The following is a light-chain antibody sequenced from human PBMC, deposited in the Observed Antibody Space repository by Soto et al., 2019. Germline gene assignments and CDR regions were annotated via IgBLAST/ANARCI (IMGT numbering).Light chain of an antibody. CDR2: EGS. Sequence: QSALTQPASMSGSPGQSITISCTGTSSDVGSYNLVSWYQLHPGKAPKLMIYEGSKRPSGVSNRFSGSKSGNTASLTISGLHAEDDADYYCCSYAGSSTWLFGGGTKLTVL. CDR3: CSYAGSSTWL. CDR1: SSDVGSYNL. V-gene: IGLV2-23*01. J-gene: IGLJ3*02.